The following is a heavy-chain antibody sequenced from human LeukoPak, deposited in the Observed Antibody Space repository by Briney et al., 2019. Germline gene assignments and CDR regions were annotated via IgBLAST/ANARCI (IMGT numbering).Heavy chain of an antibody. CDR2: ISYDGSNK. Sequence: PGGSLRLSCAASGFPFSSYGMPWVRQAPGKGLEWVAVISYDGSNKYYADSVKGRFTISRDNSKNTLYLQMNSLRAEDTAAYYCAKDLSADGAAAAGHFDYWGQGTLVTVSS. CDR1: GFPFSSYG. CDR3: AKDLSADGAAAAGHFDY. V-gene: IGHV3-30*18. D-gene: IGHD6-13*01. J-gene: IGHJ4*02.